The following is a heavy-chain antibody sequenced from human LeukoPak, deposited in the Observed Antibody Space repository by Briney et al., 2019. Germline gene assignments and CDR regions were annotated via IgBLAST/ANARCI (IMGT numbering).Heavy chain of an antibody. V-gene: IGHV3-23*01. CDR2: ISGSGGST. CDR3: ARDAVVTRHAFDI. D-gene: IGHD4-23*01. J-gene: IGHJ3*02. Sequence: GGSLRLSCAASGFTFSSYAMSWVRQAPGKGLEWVSAISGSGGSTYYADSVKGRFTISRDNAKNSLYLQMNSLRAEDTAVYYCARDAVVTRHAFDIWGQGTMVTVSS. CDR1: GFTFSSYA.